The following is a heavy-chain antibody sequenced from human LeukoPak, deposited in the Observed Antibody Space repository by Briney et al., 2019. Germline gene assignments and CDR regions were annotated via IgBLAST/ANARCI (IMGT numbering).Heavy chain of an antibody. V-gene: IGHV1-2*02. CDR3: ARGRAGYWFDP. D-gene: IGHD6-25*01. CDR1: GYTFTGYY. Sequence: ASVKVSCKASGYTFTGYYMHWVRQAPGQGLEWMGWINPNSGGTNYAQKFQGRVTMTRNTSIRTAYMELSSLRSEDTAVYYCARGRAGYWFDPWGQGTLVTVSS. CDR2: INPNSGGT. J-gene: IGHJ5*02.